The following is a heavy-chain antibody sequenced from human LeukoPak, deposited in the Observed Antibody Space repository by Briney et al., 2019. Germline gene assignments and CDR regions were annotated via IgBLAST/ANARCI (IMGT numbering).Heavy chain of an antibody. Sequence: GGSLRLSCAASGFTFRSYAMTWVRQVPGRGLEWVSTIEGHGDNTYYEDSVTGRLTMSRDNSKKTLYLHMNTLRAEDKAIYYCARAPFISNWLFDYWGQGTLVTVSS. CDR3: ARAPFISNWLFDY. CDR1: GFTFRSYA. J-gene: IGHJ4*02. CDR2: IEGHGDNT. V-gene: IGHV3-23*01. D-gene: IGHD6-13*01.